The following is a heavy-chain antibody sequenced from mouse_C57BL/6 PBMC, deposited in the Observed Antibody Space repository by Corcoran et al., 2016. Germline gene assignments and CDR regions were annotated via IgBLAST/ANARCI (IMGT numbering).Heavy chain of an antibody. V-gene: IGHV9-3*01. CDR1: GYTFTTYG. Sequence: QIQLVQSGPELKKPGETVEISCKASGYTFTTYGMSWVKQAPGKGLKWMGWINTYSGVPTYADDFKGRFSFSLETSASTAYLQINNLKNEDTATYFCARRNYDGYAMDYWGQGTSVTVSS. CDR2: INTYSGVP. CDR3: ARRNYDGYAMDY. D-gene: IGHD2-4*01. J-gene: IGHJ4*01.